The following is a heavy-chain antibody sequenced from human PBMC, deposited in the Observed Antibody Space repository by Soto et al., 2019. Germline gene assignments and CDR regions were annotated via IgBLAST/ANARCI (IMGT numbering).Heavy chain of an antibody. V-gene: IGHV4-39*02. CDR3: ARRTNYSDYSFEY. CDR2: VYYAGST. D-gene: IGHD4-17*01. CDR1: GGSISTDSHY. J-gene: IGHJ4*02. Sequence: PSETLSLTCTVFGGSISTDSHYWGWIRQPPGKGLEWIGSVYYAGSTYKNPSLHSRVTISVDTSKNHFSLKLNSVTAADTAVYYCARRTNYSDYSFEYWGQGTLVTVSS.